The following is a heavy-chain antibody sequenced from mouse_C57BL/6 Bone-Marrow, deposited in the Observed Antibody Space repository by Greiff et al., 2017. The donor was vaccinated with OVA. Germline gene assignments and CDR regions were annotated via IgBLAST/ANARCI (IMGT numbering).Heavy chain of an antibody. CDR2: ISEGGSYT. CDR3: ASEYYYSNAWFAY. V-gene: IGHV5-4*03. Sequence: EVMLVESGGGLVKPGGSLKLSCAASGFTFSSYAMSWVRQTPEKRLEWVATISEGGSYTYYPDNVKVRFTISRDNANNNLYLQLSQLKSEDTAMYYCASEYYYSNAWFAYWGQGTLVTVSA. J-gene: IGHJ3*01. D-gene: IGHD2-5*01. CDR1: GFTFSSYA.